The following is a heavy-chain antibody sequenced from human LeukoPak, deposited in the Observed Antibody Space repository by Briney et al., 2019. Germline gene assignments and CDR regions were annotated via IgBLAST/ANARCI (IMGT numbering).Heavy chain of an antibody. CDR2: IIPIFGTA. D-gene: IGHD3-16*02. CDR1: GGTFSSYA. CDR3: ARDYDYVWGGYPRGAFDI. V-gene: IGHV1-69*13. J-gene: IGHJ3*02. Sequence: ASVKVSCTASGGTFSSYAISWVRQAPGQGLEWMGGIIPIFGTANYAQKFQGRVTITADESTSTAYMELSSLRSEDTAVYYCARDYDYVWGGYPRGAFDIWGQGTMVTVSS.